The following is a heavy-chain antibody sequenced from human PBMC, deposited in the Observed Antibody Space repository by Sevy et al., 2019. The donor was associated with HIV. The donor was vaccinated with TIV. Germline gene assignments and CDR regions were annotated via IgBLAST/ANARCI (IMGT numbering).Heavy chain of an antibody. CDR2: IVVGSGNT. D-gene: IGHD2-2*01. Sequence: ASVKVSCKASGFTFTSSAVQWVRQARGQRLEWIGWIVVGSGNTNYAQKFQERVTITRDMSTSTAYMELSSLRSEDTAVYYCAAREGYCSSTSCLYGMDVWCQGTTVTVSS. J-gene: IGHJ6*02. CDR1: GFTFTSSA. CDR3: AAREGYCSSTSCLYGMDV. V-gene: IGHV1-58*01.